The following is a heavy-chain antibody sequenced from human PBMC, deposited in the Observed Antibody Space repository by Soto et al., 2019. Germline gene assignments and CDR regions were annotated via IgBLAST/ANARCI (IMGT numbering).Heavy chain of an antibody. CDR3: ARDKDLQPTVWGF. V-gene: IGHV4-31*03. CDR2: VYYSGAA. Sequence: SETLSLTCTVSGDSMATGGHYYNWIRQVPGEGLEWIGYVYYSGAAHYTPSLRARATISRDTSKNQFSLRLISVTAADTALYYCARDKDLQPTVWGFWGQGIQVTVSS. CDR1: GDSMATGGHY. D-gene: IGHD3-16*01. J-gene: IGHJ4*02.